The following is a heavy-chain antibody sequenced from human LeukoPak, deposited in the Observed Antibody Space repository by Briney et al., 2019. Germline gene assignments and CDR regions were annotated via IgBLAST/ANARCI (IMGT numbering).Heavy chain of an antibody. V-gene: IGHV4-30-4*01. Sequence: SETLSLTCTVSGGSISSGDYYWSWLRQPPGMGLEWIGYIYYSGSTYYNPSLKSRVTISVDTSKNQFSLKLSSVTAADTAVYYCARDLWDGSGNTWGQGTLVTVSS. CDR1: GGSISSGDYY. CDR2: IYYSGST. D-gene: IGHD3-10*01. J-gene: IGHJ5*02. CDR3: ARDLWDGSGNT.